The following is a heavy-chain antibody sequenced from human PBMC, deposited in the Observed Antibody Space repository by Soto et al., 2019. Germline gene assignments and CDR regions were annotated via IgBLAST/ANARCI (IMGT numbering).Heavy chain of an antibody. V-gene: IGHV3-23*01. CDR3: AKSLNINWKNWFVP. CDR1: GFTFSSAA. D-gene: IGHD1-1*01. CDR2: ISGSDART. Sequence: EVQILESGGGLVQPGGSLRLSCAASGFTFSSAAMNWVRQAPGKGLEWVSIISGSDARTYYADSVKGRFAISRDNSKNTLYLDMNSLRAEDTAVYYCAKSLNINWKNWFVPWGQGTLVTVSS. J-gene: IGHJ5*02.